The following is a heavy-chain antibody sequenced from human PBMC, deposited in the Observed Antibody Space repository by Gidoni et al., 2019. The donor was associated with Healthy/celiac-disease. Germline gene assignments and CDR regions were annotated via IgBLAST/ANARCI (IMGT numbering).Heavy chain of an antibody. V-gene: IGHV1-58*01. Sequence: QMHLVPSGPEVKKPGTSVKVSCKASGSTFTRSALQWGRQARGQRLEWIGWIVVGSGNTNNTKKCKERVTITRDMSTSTAYMELSSLRSEDTAVYYCAADCGGGSCSPNYYYYYGMDVWSQGTTVTVSS. CDR2: IVVGSGNT. D-gene: IGHD2-15*01. CDR3: AADCGGGSCSPNYYYYYGMDV. CDR1: GSTFTRSA. J-gene: IGHJ6*02.